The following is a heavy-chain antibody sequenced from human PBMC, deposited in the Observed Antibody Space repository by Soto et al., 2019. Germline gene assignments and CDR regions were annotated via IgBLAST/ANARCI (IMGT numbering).Heavy chain of an antibody. V-gene: IGHV3-33*01. CDR1: GFTFSSYG. CDR2: IWYDGSNK. Sequence: PGGSLRLSCAASGFTFSSYGMHWVRQAPGKGLEWVAVIWYDGSNKYYADSVKGRFTISRDNSKNTLYLQMNSLRAEDTAVYYCARDLPYDGGETAFDIWGQGTMVTVSS. CDR3: ARDLPYDGGETAFDI. J-gene: IGHJ3*02. D-gene: IGHD3-16*01.